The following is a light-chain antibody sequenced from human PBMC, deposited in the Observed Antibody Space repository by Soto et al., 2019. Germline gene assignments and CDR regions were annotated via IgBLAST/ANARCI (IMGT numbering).Light chain of an antibody. CDR2: GAS. CDR1: QSVSSN. V-gene: IGKV3-15*01. CDR3: QQYNNWPALT. Sequence: EIVMTQSPATLSVSPGERATLSCRASQSVSSNLACYQQKPGQAPRLLIYGASTRATGIPARFSRSRSGTEFTLTISSLQSEDFAVYYCQQYNNWPALTFGGGTKVEIK. J-gene: IGKJ4*01.